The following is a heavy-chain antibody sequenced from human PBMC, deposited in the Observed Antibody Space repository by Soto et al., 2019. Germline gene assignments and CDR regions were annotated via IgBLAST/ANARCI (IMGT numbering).Heavy chain of an antibody. Sequence: PSETLSLTCTVSGGSISSGDYYWSWIRQPPGKGLEWIGYIYYSGSTYYNPSLKSRVTISVDTSKNQFSLKLSSVTAADTAVYYCARVKPLRFLEWSNNWFDPWGQGTLVTVSS. D-gene: IGHD3-3*01. CDR2: IYYSGST. CDR3: ARVKPLRFLEWSNNWFDP. CDR1: GGSISSGDYY. V-gene: IGHV4-30-4*01. J-gene: IGHJ5*02.